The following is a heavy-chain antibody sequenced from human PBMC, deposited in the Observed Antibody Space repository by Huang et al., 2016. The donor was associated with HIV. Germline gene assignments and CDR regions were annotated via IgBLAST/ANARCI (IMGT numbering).Heavy chain of an antibody. J-gene: IGHJ5*02. CDR1: GFNFLTYA. D-gene: IGHD6-19*01. V-gene: IGHV1-3*01. Sequence: QVQLVQSGAEVEKPGASVNLSCKASGFNFLTYALHWVRQAPGQRLDWMGGINGEGLTKYSQKFQGRVTITRDRSASTVYVDFKSLTYEDTAVYYCARDKEAGTPFFDPWGQGTLVTVSS. CDR3: ARDKEAGTPFFDP. CDR2: INGEGLT.